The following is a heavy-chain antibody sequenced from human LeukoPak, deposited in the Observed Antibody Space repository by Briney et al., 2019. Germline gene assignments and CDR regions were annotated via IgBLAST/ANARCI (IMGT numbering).Heavy chain of an antibody. J-gene: IGHJ5*02. CDR1: GFTFSSYE. D-gene: IGHD1-26*01. Sequence: GGSLRLSCAASGFTFSSYEMNWVRQAPGKGLEWVSYITDSSSTIYYADSVKGRFTISRDNAKNSLYLQLNSLRAEDTAVYYCARSLVVGATYPYHWGQGTLVTVSS. V-gene: IGHV3-48*01. CDR2: ITDSSSTI. CDR3: ARSLVVGATYPYH.